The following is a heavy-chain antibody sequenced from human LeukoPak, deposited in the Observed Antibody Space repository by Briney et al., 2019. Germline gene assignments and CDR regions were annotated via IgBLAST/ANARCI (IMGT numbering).Heavy chain of an antibody. CDR2: ISYEGSNK. CDR1: GFTVSSNY. J-gene: IGHJ4*02. Sequence: GGSLRLSCAASGFTVSSNYMSWVRQAPGKGLEWVALISYEGSNKYYADSVEGRFSISRDNSNNTLYLQMNSLRTEDTAVYYCANDLSRSWYFDYWGQGTLVTVSS. CDR3: ANDLSRSWYFDY. D-gene: IGHD6-13*01. V-gene: IGHV3-30*18.